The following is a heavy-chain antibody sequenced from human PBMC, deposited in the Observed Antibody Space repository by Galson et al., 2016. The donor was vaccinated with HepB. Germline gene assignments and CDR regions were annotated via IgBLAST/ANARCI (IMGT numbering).Heavy chain of an antibody. J-gene: IGHJ4*02. D-gene: IGHD2/OR15-2a*01. CDR2: DSMDGRRK. CDR1: GFTFNRRG. CDR3: AKRHEYCPPVGCSVDS. V-gene: IGHV3-30*18. Sequence: SLRLSCAASGFTFNRRGMHWVRQAPGKGLEWVAADSMDGRRKFYADSVKGRFTISRDNSNNMLFLQMSSLRVEDTAVYYCAKRHEYCPPVGCSVDSWGQGTLVSVSS.